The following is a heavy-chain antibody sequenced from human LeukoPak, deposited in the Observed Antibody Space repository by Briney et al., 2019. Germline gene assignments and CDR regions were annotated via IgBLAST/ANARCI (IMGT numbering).Heavy chain of an antibody. CDR1: GGSISSYY. CDR3: ARVEVPRDINDWYFDL. D-gene: IGHD2-15*01. Sequence: SETLSLTCTVSGGSISSYYWSWIRQPPGKGLEWIGYIYYSGSTNYNPSLKSRVTISVDTSKNQFSLKLSSVTAADTAVYYCARVEVPRDINDWYFDLWGRGILVTVSS. J-gene: IGHJ2*01. CDR2: IYYSGST. V-gene: IGHV4-59*08.